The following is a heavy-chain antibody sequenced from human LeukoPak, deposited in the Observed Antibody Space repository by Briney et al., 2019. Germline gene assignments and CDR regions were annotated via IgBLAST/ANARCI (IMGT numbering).Heavy chain of an antibody. V-gene: IGHV3-74*01. CDR2: INSDGSST. CDR1: GFTFVTYW. CDR3: ARSMVRGDI. Sequence: PGGSLRLSCAASGFTFVTYWMHWVRQAPGKGLVWVSRINSDGSSTSYADSVKGRFTISRDNAENTLYLQMNSLRAEDTAVYYCARSMVRGDIWGQGTMVTVSS. D-gene: IGHD3-10*01. J-gene: IGHJ3*02.